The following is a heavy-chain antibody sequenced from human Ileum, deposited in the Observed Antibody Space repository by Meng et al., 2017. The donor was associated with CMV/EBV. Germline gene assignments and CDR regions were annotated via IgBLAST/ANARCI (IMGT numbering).Heavy chain of an antibody. CDR1: GFTFSSYG. Sequence: GGSLRLSCVASGFTFSSYGFHWVRQAPGKGLEWVALIWYDGSIKYYADSVKGRLTISRDNSKNTLYLQMDSLRAEDSAVYFCAKGPAGYCSRTSCYMDYLDYWGQGTLVTVSS. CDR2: IWYDGSIK. V-gene: IGHV3-33*06. CDR3: AKGPAGYCSRTSCYMDYLDY. J-gene: IGHJ4*02. D-gene: IGHD2-2*02.